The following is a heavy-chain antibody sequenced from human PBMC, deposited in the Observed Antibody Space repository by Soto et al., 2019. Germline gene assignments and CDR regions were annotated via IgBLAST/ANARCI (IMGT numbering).Heavy chain of an antibody. D-gene: IGHD5-12*01. J-gene: IGHJ4*02. V-gene: IGHV1-69*04. Sequence: SVKVSCKASGGTFSSYTISWVRQAPGQGLEWMGRIIPILGIANYAQKFQGRVTITADKSTSTAYMELSSLRSEDTAVYYCARDSGHDSNSYYFDYWGQGTLVTVS. CDR2: IIPILGIA. CDR3: ARDSGHDSNSYYFDY. CDR1: GGTFSSYT.